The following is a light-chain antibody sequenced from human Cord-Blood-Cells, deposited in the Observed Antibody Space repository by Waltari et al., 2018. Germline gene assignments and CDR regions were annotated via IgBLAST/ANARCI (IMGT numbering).Light chain of an antibody. CDR3: QKYNSYPYT. CDR2: KAS. J-gene: IGKJ2*01. Sequence: DIQMTQSPSSLSASVGDRVTSTCRASQSISSWLAWYQQKPGKAPKLLIYKASSLESGVPSRFSGSGSGTEFTLTISSLQPDDFATYYCQKYNSYPYTFGQGTKLEIK. CDR1: QSISSW. V-gene: IGKV1-5*03.